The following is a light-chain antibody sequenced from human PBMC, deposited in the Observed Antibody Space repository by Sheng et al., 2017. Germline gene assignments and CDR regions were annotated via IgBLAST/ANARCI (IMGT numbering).Light chain of an antibody. CDR1: QSVSSDY. CDR3: QHYGRSPPWT. J-gene: IGKJ1*01. CDR2: GAT. Sequence: EIVLTQSPGTLSLSPGERATLSCRASQSVSSDYLAWYQQKPGQAPRILIYGATSRATGIPDRFSGSGSGTDFTLTISRLEPEDFAVYYCQHYGRSPPWTFGQGTKVEIK. V-gene: IGKV3-20*01.